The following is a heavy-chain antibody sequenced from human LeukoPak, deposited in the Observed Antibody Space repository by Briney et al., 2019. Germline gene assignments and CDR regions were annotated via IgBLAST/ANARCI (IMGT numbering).Heavy chain of an antibody. CDR2: IRPSGDNT. V-gene: IGHV3-23*01. Sequence: GGSLRLSCAASVFTFSTYNMNWVRQAPGRGLEWVSSIRPSGDNTYYGDSVKGRFTISRDNSKNTVYLQMNNMRVDDTAVYYCARVAGWHWFDPWGQGTLVTVSS. J-gene: IGHJ5*02. CDR1: VFTFSTYN. D-gene: IGHD6-19*01. CDR3: ARVAGWHWFDP.